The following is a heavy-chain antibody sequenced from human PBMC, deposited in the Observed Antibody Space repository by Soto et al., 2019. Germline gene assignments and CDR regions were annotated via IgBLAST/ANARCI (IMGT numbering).Heavy chain of an antibody. CDR3: ARKDKSGYFNWFDP. Sequence: GESLKLSCRTSGYKFTSSWIAWVRQMPGKGLEWMGIIFPSDSDTRYSPSFQGQVTISADRSTSTVFLQWASLKASDTAVYFCARKDKSGYFNWFDPWGQGTLVTVSS. V-gene: IGHV5-51*01. J-gene: IGHJ5*02. D-gene: IGHD3-22*01. CDR1: GYKFTSSW. CDR2: IFPSDSDT.